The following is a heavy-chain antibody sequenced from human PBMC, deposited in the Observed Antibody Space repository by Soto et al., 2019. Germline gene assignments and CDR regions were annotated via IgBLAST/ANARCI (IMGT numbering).Heavy chain of an antibody. V-gene: IGHV3-21*06. CDR2: ISPSSSFL. D-gene: IGHD3-10*01. CDR3: ARVGTDYGSGSPYYSDY. CDR1: GFSFHSYY. Sequence: EVQLVESGGGLVKPGGSLRLSCAASGFSFHSYYMIWVRQAPGRGLEWVSSISPSSSFLSYADSLKGRFTISRDNAKSSVILKRNSLRAEDTAVYYCARVGTDYGSGSPYYSDYWGQGILVTVSS. J-gene: IGHJ4*02.